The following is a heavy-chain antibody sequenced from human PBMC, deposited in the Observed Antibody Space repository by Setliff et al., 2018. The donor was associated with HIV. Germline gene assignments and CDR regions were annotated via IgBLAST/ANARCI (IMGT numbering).Heavy chain of an antibody. D-gene: IGHD3-22*01. CDR3: ARVWYYYDTSGYYYSYYIDV. CDR2: IYYSGST. V-gene: IGHV4-39*07. CDR1: GGSISSNTYY. J-gene: IGHJ6*03. Sequence: PSETLSLTCAVSGGSISSNTYYWGWIRQPPGKGLEWIGSIYYSGSTYYNPSLKSRVTISVDTSKSQFSLKMTSVTPAGTAVYYCARVWYYYDTSGYYYSYYIDVWSKGTKVTVS.